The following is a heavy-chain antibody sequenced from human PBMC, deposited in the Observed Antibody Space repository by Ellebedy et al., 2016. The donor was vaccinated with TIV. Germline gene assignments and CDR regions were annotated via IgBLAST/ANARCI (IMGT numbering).Heavy chain of an antibody. CDR1: GFTFTTYS. D-gene: IGHD3-3*01. CDR2: LSYDGGSE. Sequence: GESLKISXAASGFTFTTYSMHWLRQAPGKGLEWLAVLSYDGGSEYYADSVKGRFTISRDNSGSCLSLQMNSLRADDTAIYYCARGPFYYDANGFNLDYSFDYWGQGTLVALSS. CDR3: ARGPFYYDANGFNLDYSFDY. J-gene: IGHJ4*02. V-gene: IGHV3-30-3*01.